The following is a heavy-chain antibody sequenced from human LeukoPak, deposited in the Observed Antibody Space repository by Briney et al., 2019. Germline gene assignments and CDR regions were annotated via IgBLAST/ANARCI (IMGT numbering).Heavy chain of an antibody. V-gene: IGHV3-53*01. CDR1: GFTVSSNY. CDR3: ACSGYCSGGSCYLRYWYFDL. D-gene: IGHD2-15*01. Sequence: GGSLRLSCAASGFTVSSNYMSWVRQAPGKGLEWVSVIYSGGSTYYADSVKGRFTISRDNSKNTLYLQMNSLRAEDTAVYYCACSGYCSGGSCYLRYWYFDLWGRGTLVTVSS. CDR2: IYSGGST. J-gene: IGHJ2*01.